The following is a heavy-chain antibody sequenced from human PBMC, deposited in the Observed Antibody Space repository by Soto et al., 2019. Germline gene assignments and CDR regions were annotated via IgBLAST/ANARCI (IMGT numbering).Heavy chain of an antibody. CDR2: INAGNGNT. J-gene: IGHJ6*02. CDR3: ARNHYCSSTSCYYGPYYYGMDV. Sequence: ASVKVSCKASGYTFTSYAMHWVRQAPGQRLEWMGWINAGNGNTKYSQKFQGRVTITRDTSASTAYMELSSLRSEDTAVYYCARNHYCSSTSCYYGPYYYGMDVWGQGTTVTGLL. V-gene: IGHV1-3*01. CDR1: GYTFTSYA. D-gene: IGHD2-2*01.